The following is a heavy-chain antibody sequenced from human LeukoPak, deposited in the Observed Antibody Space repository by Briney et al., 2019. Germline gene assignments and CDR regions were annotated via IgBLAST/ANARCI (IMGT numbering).Heavy chain of an antibody. V-gene: IGHV4-34*01. J-gene: IGHJ4*02. CDR3: ARGMVRGVIIPRLGLDY. Sequence: PSETLSLTCAVYGGSFSGYYWSWIRQPPGKGLEWIGEINHSGSTNYNPSLKSRVTISVDTSKNQFSLKLSSVTAADTAVYYCARGMVRGVIIPRLGLDYWGQGTLVTVSS. D-gene: IGHD3-10*01. CDR2: INHSGST. CDR1: GGSFSGYY.